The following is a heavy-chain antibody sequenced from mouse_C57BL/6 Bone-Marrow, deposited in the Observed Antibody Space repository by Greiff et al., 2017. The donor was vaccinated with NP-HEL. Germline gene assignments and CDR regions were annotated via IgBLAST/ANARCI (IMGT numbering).Heavy chain of an antibody. V-gene: IGHV14-4*01. CDR2: IYPENGDT. CDR3: NTWFAY. CDR1: GFTITDDY. Sequence: EVQLKQSGAELVRPGASVKLSCTASGFTITDDYMHWVKQRPEQGLEWIGWIYPENGDTEYASKFQGKATLTADKSSSTAYLQLRSLTSEDPAVYYSNTWFAYWGQGTLVTVSA. J-gene: IGHJ3*01.